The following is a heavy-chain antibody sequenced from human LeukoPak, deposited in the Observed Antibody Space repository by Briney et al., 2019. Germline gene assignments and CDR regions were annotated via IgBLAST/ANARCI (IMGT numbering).Heavy chain of an antibody. V-gene: IGHV3-48*01. CDR3: ARTYDFGRGPPGDAFDN. CDR1: GFTFTIFG. J-gene: IGHJ3*02. D-gene: IGHD3-3*01. CDR2: IDARSGIT. Sequence: GSLRLSCAASGFTFTIFGLNWVRQAPGKVPEWVSYIDARSGITYYADSVQGRFTISRDNAQETVFLQMNSLRADDTAVYYCARTYDFGRGPPGDAFDNWGPGTLVTVSS.